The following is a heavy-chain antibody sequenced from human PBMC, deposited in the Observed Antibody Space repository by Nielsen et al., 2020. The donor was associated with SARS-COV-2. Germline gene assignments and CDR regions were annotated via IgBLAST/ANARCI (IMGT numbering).Heavy chain of an antibody. D-gene: IGHD3-16*01. CDR2: MSYDGSLK. CDR1: GFTFSSYG. V-gene: IGHV3-30*03. CDR3: ARGGGGMDV. J-gene: IGHJ6*02. Sequence: GESLKISCVASGFTFSSYGIHWVRQAPGKGLDWVAVMSYDGSLKFYADSVKGRFTISRDNSKNTSFLQMSSLRPEDAAVYYCARGGGGMDVWGQGTTVTVSS.